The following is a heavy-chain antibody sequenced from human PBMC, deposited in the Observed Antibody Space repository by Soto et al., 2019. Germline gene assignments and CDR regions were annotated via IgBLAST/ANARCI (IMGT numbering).Heavy chain of an antibody. CDR2: IYPGDSDT. V-gene: IGHV5-51*01. Sequence: PGEPHKNPRKGAGDSCASYWSGRVRQKPGKGLEWMGIIYPGDSDTRYSPSFQGQVTISADKSISTAYLQWSSLKASDTAMYYCARHPRSIAAADRNYYYYYMDVWGKGTTVTVSS. CDR1: GDSCASYW. CDR3: ARHPRSIAAADRNYYYYYMDV. D-gene: IGHD6-13*01. J-gene: IGHJ6*03.